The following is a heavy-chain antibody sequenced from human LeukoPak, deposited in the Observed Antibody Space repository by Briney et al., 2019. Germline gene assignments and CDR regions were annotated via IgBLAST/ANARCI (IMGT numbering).Heavy chain of an antibody. Sequence: PGGSLRLSCAASGFTFSSYAMNWVRQAPGKGLEWVTVISGSGDNTYYANSVKGRFTISRDNSKNTVYLQMDSLRAEDTAVYICVRGFYSGSYYYLDNWGQGTQVTVSS. CDR2: ISGSGDNT. CDR3: VRGFYSGSYYYLDN. CDR1: GFTFSSYA. D-gene: IGHD1-26*01. V-gene: IGHV3-23*01. J-gene: IGHJ4*02.